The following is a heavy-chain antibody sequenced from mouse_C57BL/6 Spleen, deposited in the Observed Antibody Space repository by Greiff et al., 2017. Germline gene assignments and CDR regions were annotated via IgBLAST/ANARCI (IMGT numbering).Heavy chain of an antibody. D-gene: IGHD2-1*01. CDR2: FYPGSGSI. V-gene: IGHV1-62-2*01. CDR3: ERHEEEGLGNYGCYYAMDY. CDR1: GYTFTEYT. J-gene: IGHJ4*01. Sequence: QVQLQQSGAELVKPGASVKLSCKASGYTFTEYTIHWVKQRSGQGLEWIGWFYPGSGSIKYNEKFKDKATLTADKSSSTVYMELSRLTSEDTAVYLCERHEEEGLGNYGCYYAMDYWGQGTSVTVSS.